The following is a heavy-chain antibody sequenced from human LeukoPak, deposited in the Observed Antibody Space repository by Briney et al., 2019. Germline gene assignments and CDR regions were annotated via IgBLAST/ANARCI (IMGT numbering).Heavy chain of an antibody. CDR2: IRYDGSNK. D-gene: IGHD4-17*01. CDR3: AKDTHIGYGDPSALYDC. CDR1: GFTFSSYG. Sequence: PGGSLRLSCAASGFTFSSYGMHWVRQAPGKGLEWVAFIRYDGSNKYFADSVKGRFIISRDNSKNTLFLQMNSLRAEDTAVYYCAKDTHIGYGDPSALYDCWGQGTLVTVSS. V-gene: IGHV3-30*02. J-gene: IGHJ4*02.